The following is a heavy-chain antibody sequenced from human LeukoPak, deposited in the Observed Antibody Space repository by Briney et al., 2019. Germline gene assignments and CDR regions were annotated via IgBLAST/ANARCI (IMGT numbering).Heavy chain of an antibody. CDR2: LNTNTGSP. D-gene: IGHD4-11*01. Sequence: ASVKVSCKASGYTLTSYAMTWVRQAPRQGLEWMGWLNTNTGSPTYAQGFTGRFVFSLDTSVSTAYLQISSLKSEDTAVYYCTKVWGAVTGPPFDFWGQGTLVTVSS. J-gene: IGHJ4*02. CDR1: GYTLTSYA. CDR3: TKVWGAVTGPPFDF. V-gene: IGHV7-4-1*02.